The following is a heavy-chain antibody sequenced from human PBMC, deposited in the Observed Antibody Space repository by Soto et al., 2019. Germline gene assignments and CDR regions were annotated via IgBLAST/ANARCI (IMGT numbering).Heavy chain of an antibody. Sequence: PSETLSLTCTVSGGSISSYYWSWIRQPPGKGLEWIGYIYYSGSTNYNPPLKSRVTISVDTSKNQFSLKLSSVTAADTAVYYCSRGTVRGVDYYGMDVWDQGTTVTVS. V-gene: IGHV4-59*01. CDR2: IYYSGST. CDR3: SRGTVRGVDYYGMDV. J-gene: IGHJ6*02. CDR1: GGSISSYY. D-gene: IGHD3-10*01.